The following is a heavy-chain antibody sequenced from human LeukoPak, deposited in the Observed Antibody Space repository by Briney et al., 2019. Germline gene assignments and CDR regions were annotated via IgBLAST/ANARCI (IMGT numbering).Heavy chain of an antibody. J-gene: IGHJ6*02. V-gene: IGHV1-18*01. CDR2: ISAYNRNT. CDR1: GYTFTSYG. D-gene: IGHD2-2*01. CDR3: ARDCSSTSCQSYYYYYGMDV. Sequence: ASVKVSCKASGYTFTSYGISWVRQAPGQGLEWMGWISAYNRNTKYAQDLQGRVTMTTDTSTSTAYMELRSLRSDETAVYYCARDCSSTSCQSYYYYYGMDVWGQGTTVTVSS.